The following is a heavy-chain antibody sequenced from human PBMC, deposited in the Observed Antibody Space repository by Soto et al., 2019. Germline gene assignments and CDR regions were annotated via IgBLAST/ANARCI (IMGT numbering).Heavy chain of an antibody. D-gene: IGHD6-19*01. CDR2: INPSGGST. Sequence: ASVKVSCKASGYTFTSYYMHWVRQAPGQGLEWMGIINPSGGSTSYAQKFQGRVTMTRDTSTSTVYMELSSLRSEDTAVYYCARDREQWLVRHYYYGMDVWGQATTVTVSX. CDR3: ARDREQWLVRHYYYGMDV. J-gene: IGHJ6*01. V-gene: IGHV1-46*01. CDR1: GYTFTSYY.